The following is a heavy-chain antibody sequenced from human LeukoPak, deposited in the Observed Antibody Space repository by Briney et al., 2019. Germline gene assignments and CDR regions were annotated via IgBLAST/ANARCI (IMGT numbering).Heavy chain of an antibody. D-gene: IGHD6-19*01. J-gene: IGHJ4*02. CDR3: AKNGLQDSSGWYCGY. CDR2: ISGSGGST. CDR1: GFTFSSYA. V-gene: IGHV3-23*01. Sequence: GGSLRLSCAASGFTFSSYAMSWVRQAPGKGLEWVSAISGSGGSTCYADSVKGRFTISRDNSKNTLYLQMNTLRAEDTAAYYCAKNGLQDSSGWYCGYWGQGTLVTVSS.